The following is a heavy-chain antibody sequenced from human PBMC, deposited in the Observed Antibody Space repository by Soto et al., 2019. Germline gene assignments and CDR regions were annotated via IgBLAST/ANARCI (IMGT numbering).Heavy chain of an antibody. CDR1: GYTFTSYY. J-gene: IGHJ6*02. D-gene: IGHD3-10*01. Sequence: SVKVSCKASGYTFTSYYMHWVRQAPGQGLEWMGIINPSGGSTSYAQKFQGRVTMTRDTSTSTVYMELSSLRSEDTAVYYCARDQDRLLWFGELQDHYYGMDVWGQGTTVTVSS. CDR2: INPSGGST. CDR3: ARDQDRLLWFGELQDHYYGMDV. V-gene: IGHV1-46*01.